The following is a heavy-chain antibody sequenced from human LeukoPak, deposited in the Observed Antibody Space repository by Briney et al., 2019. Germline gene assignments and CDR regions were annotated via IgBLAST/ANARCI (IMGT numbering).Heavy chain of an antibody. CDR2: ISSTSSYI. D-gene: IGHD5-24*01. CDR3: ARDQGDAYYSFDF. CDR1: GFTFSSYF. J-gene: IGHJ4*02. V-gene: IGHV3-21*01. Sequence: GGSLRLSCAASGFTFSSYFMNWVRQAPGKGLEWVSSISSTSSYIYYADSVKGRFTISRDNAKNSLYLQMNSLRAEDTAVYYCARDQGDAYYSFDFGGRGPLVTVSS.